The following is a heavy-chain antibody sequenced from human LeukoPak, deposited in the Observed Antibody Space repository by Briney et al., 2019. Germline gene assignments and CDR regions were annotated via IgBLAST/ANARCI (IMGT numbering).Heavy chain of an antibody. V-gene: IGHV3-30*02. J-gene: IGHJ4*02. CDR3: ARGATMTTVTPYYFDY. CDR1: GFTFNLYG. CDR2: IRYDGSNK. Sequence: GGSLRLSCVASGFTFNLYGMHWVRQAPGKGLEWVAFIRYDGSNKYYADSVKGRFTISRDNSKNTLYLQVNSLRAEDTAVYYCARGATMTTVTPYYFDYWGQGILVTVSS. D-gene: IGHD4-17*01.